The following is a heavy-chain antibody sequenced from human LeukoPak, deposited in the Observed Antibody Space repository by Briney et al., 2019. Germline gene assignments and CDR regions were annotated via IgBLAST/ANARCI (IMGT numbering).Heavy chain of an antibody. CDR2: IYPGDSET. V-gene: IGHV5-51*01. CDR1: GYKFTNYW. CDR3: ARALRTGQGDYVPVL. Sequence: GESLKISCKGSGYKFTNYWIVWVRQMPGKGLEWMTIIYPGDSETRYSPSFQGQVTISADKSIGTMYLQWSSLKASDTAMYYCARALRTGQGDYVPVLWGQGTLVIVSS. D-gene: IGHD4-17*01. J-gene: IGHJ4*02.